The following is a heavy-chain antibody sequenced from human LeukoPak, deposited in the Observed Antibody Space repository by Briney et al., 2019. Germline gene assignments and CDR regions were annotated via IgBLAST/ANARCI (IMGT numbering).Heavy chain of an antibody. Sequence: SETLSLTCTVSGGSISSYYWSWIRQPPGNGLEWIGYIYYSGSTNYNPSLKSRVTISVDTSKNQFSLKLSSVTAADTAVFYCARAAVTTRDRFDYWGQGTLVTVSS. CDR3: ARAAVTTRDRFDY. D-gene: IGHD4-17*01. V-gene: IGHV4-59*01. J-gene: IGHJ4*02. CDR1: GGSISSYY. CDR2: IYYSGST.